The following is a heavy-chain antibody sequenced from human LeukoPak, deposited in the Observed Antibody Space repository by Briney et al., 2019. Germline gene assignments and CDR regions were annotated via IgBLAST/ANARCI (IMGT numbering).Heavy chain of an antibody. CDR1: GITFSRYN. V-gene: IGHV3-21*01. J-gene: IGHJ4*02. Sequence: GGSLRLSCAASGITFSRYNMNWVRQAPGKGLEWVSSISSSSYIYYADSVTGRFTISRDNAKNSLYLQMNSLRAEDTAVYYCGTGDFDYWGQGTLVTVSS. D-gene: IGHD3-16*01. CDR2: ISSSSYI. CDR3: GTGDFDY.